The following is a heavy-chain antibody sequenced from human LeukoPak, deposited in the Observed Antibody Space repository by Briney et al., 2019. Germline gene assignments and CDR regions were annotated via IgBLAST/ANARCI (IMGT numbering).Heavy chain of an antibody. CDR2: IYSGGST. CDR3: AKGSGSYNGYGMDV. J-gene: IGHJ6*04. Sequence: GGSLRLSCAASGFTVSSNYMSWVRQAPGKRLEWVSVIYSGGSTYYADSVKGRFTISRDNSKNTLYLQVNSLRAEDTAVYYCAKGSGSYNGYGMDVWGKGTTVTVSS. CDR1: GFTVSSNY. V-gene: IGHV3-53*01. D-gene: IGHD3-10*01.